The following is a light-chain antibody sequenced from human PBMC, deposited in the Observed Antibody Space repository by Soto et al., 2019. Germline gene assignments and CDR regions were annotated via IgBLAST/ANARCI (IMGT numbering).Light chain of an antibody. CDR1: QGIRND. J-gene: IGKJ1*01. CDR3: LQCYKYPRT. Sequence: AIQMTQSPSSLSASVGDRVTITCRASQGIRNDLGWYQEKPGKAPKLLIYAASSLHTGVPSRFNGSGSGADFTRSIGRLQTEDFATYCCLQCYKYPRTFGQGTKVEIK. V-gene: IGKV1-6*01. CDR2: AAS.